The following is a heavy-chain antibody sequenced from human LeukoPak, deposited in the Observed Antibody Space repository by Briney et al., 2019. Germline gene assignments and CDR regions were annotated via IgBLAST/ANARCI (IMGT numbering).Heavy chain of an antibody. J-gene: IGHJ4*02. Sequence: QSGGSLRLSCAASGFTFSSYAMHWVRQAPGKGLEWVAVISYDGSNKYYADSVKGRFTISRDNSKNTLYLQMNSLRAEDTAVYYCASLRGGSSFDYWGQGTLVTVSS. CDR1: GFTFSSYA. CDR2: ISYDGSNK. CDR3: ASLRGGSSFDY. D-gene: IGHD6-13*01. V-gene: IGHV3-30*04.